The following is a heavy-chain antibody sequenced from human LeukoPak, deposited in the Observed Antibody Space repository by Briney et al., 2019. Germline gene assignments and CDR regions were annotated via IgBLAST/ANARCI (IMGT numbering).Heavy chain of an antibody. D-gene: IGHD3-10*01. Sequence: GGSLRLSCAASGFTFSSYAMSWVRQAPGKGLEWVSAISGSGGSTYYADSVKGRITISRDNSKNTLYLQMNSLRAEDTAVYYCAILWFGELSNWFDPWGQGTLVTVSS. CDR2: ISGSGGST. CDR1: GFTFSSYA. V-gene: IGHV3-23*01. J-gene: IGHJ5*02. CDR3: AILWFGELSNWFDP.